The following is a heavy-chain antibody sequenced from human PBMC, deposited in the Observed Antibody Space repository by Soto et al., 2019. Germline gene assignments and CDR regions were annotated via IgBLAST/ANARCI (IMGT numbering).Heavy chain of an antibody. CDR3: ARGSTDSYPGSRIFDF. D-gene: IGHD3-10*01. CDR2: ITDTGGDA. Sequence: GGSLRLSCVASGLTFGSRAMSWVRQAPGEGLQWVSTITDTGGDAKYADSVRGRFVISRDNSKKTLYLQMTSLTAEDSAMYFCARGSTDSYPGSRIFDFWDRGTMVTVYS. CDR1: GLTFGSRA. V-gene: IGHV3-23*01. J-gene: IGHJ4*02.